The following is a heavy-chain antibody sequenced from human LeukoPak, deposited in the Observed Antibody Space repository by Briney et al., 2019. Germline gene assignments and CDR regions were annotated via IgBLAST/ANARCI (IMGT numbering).Heavy chain of an antibody. D-gene: IGHD6-13*01. CDR3: ARHYSSPPHYYYYMDV. J-gene: IGHJ6*03. Sequence: GESLKISCKGSGYSFTSYWIGWVRQMPGKGLEWMGIIYPGDSDTRYSPSFQGQVTISADKSISTAYLQWSSLKASDTAMYYCARHYSSPPHYYYYMDVWGKGTTVTVSS. V-gene: IGHV5-51*01. CDR2: IYPGDSDT. CDR1: GYSFTSYW.